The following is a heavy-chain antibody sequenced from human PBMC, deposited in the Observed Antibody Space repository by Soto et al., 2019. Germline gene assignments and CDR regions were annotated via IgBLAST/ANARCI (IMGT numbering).Heavy chain of an antibody. D-gene: IGHD1-26*01. J-gene: IGHJ6*02. CDR1: GGSFSGYY. CDR3: ARQRPTDGRWEFANYYGMDV. Sequence: SETLSLTCAVYGGSFSGYYWSWVRQPPGKGLEWIGEIIHSESTKYNPSLKSRVTISVDTSKNQFSLKLSSVTAADTAVYYCARQRPTDGRWEFANYYGMDVWGQGTPVTVSS. V-gene: IGHV4-34*12. CDR2: IIHSEST.